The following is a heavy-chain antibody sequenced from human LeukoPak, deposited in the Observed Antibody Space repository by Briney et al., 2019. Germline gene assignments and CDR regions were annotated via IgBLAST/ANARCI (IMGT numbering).Heavy chain of an antibody. J-gene: IGHJ4*02. V-gene: IGHV1-8*03. CDR2: MNPNSGNT. CDR3: ARGRAKRCSGGSCYFDY. CDR1: GYTFTSYD. D-gene: IGHD2-15*01. Sequence: EASVKVSCKASGYTFTSYDINWLRQATGQGLEWMGWMNPNSGNTGYAQKFQGRVTITRNTSISTAYMELSSLRSEDTAVYYCARGRAKRCSGGSCYFDYWGQGTLVTVSS.